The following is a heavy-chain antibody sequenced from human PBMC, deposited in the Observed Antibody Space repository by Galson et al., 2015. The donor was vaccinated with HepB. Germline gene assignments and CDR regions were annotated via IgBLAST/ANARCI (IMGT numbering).Heavy chain of an antibody. Sequence: SLRLSCAASGFILTNHAMHWIRQAPGKPLEFVAAISYDGTYRPDADSAKGRFTISRDNSKNMSYLQMNSLRVEDTAMYYCARDIGVGGTLGVPDCWGQGALVTVSS. CDR1: GFILTNHA. V-gene: IGHV3-30-3*01. D-gene: IGHD1-26*01. J-gene: IGHJ4*02. CDR3: ARDIGVGGTLGVPDC. CDR2: ISYDGTYR.